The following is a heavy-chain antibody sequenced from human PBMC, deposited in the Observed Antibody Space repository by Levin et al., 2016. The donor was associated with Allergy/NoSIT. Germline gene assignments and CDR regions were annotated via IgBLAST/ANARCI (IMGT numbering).Heavy chain of an antibody. J-gene: IGHJ3*02. V-gene: IGHV4-31*02. D-gene: IGHD6-6*01. CDR2: IYYSGST. Sequence: RQAPGKGLEWIGYIYYSGSTYYNPSLKSRVTISVDTSKNQFSLKLSSVTAADTAVYYCARDLGSSSPGGAFDIWGQGTMVTVSS. CDR3: ARDLGSSSPGGAFDI.